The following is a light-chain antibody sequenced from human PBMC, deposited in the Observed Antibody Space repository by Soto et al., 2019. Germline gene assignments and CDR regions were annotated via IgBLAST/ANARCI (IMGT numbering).Light chain of an antibody. CDR1: QSISSDY. CDR3: QQYGTSPQT. J-gene: IGKJ1*01. CDR2: GAS. V-gene: IGKV3-20*01. Sequence: EIVLTQSPGPLSLSPGQRVTLSCRASQSISSDYLAWYQQKPGQAPKVLIYGASSRATGIPDRFSGSGSGTDFTLTISRLEPEDFAVYYCQQYGTSPQTFGQGTKVDIK.